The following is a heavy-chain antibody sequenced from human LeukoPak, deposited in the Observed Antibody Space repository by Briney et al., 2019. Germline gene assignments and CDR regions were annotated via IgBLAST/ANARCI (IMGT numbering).Heavy chain of an antibody. CDR3: AKSTGYSYGHFDY. D-gene: IGHD5-18*01. CDR1: GFTFSSYG. CDR2: ISGSGGST. J-gene: IGHJ4*02. V-gene: IGHV3-23*01. Sequence: GGSLRLSCAASGFTFSSYGMHWVRQAPGKGLEWVSAISGSGGSTFYPDSVKGRFTVSRDNSKNTLYLQMSNLRAEDTAVYYCAKSTGYSYGHFDYWGQGTLVTVSS.